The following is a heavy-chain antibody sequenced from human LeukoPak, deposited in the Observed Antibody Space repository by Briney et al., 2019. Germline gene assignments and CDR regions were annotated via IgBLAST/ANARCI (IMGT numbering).Heavy chain of an antibody. D-gene: IGHD5-24*01. J-gene: IGHJ6*03. CDR3: ARDGLRDSGVPYYYYMDV. CDR1: GFTFSSYA. CDR2: ISSSSTYI. Sequence: KPGGSLRLSCAASGFTFSSYAMNWVRQAPGKGLEWVSSISSSSTYIYYADSVTGRFTISRDNAKNSLYLQINSLRAEDTAVYYCARDGLRDSGVPYYYYMDVWGRGTTVTVSS. V-gene: IGHV3-21*01.